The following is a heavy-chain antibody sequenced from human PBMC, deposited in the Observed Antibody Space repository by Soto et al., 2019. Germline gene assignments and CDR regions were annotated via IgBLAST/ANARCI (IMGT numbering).Heavy chain of an antibody. D-gene: IGHD3-10*01. CDR2: IYWDDDK. Sequence: SGPTLVNPTQTLTLTCTFSGFSLSTREVGVGWIRQPPGKALEWLALIYWDDDKRYRPSLKSRLTIVKDTSKNLVILVMTNMDPEDTAIYYCAHRAYYYGSGSYYTHWGQGTPVTVSS. J-gene: IGHJ4*02. CDR3: AHRAYYYGSGSYYTH. CDR1: GFSLSTREVG. V-gene: IGHV2-5*02.